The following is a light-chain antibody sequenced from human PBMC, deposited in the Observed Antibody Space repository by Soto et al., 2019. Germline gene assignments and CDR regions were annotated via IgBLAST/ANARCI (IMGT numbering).Light chain of an antibody. CDR1: QSVSSN. CDR3: QQYNNWWT. Sequence: EIVMTQSPATLSVSPGERATLSCRASQSVSSNLAWYQQKPGQAPRLLIYGASTRATGIPARFSGSGSGKEFTLPISSIQSEDFAVYYCQQYNNWWTFGQGTKVEIK. CDR2: GAS. V-gene: IGKV3-15*01. J-gene: IGKJ1*01.